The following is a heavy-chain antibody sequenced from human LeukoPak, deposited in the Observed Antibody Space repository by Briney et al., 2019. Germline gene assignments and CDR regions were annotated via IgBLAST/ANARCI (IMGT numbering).Heavy chain of an antibody. CDR2: IYHSGST. CDR3: ARAESITIFGVVIGGMDV. Sequence: PSQTLSLTCTVSGGSISSGGYSWSWIRQPPGKGLEWIGYIYHSGSTYYSPSLKSRVTISVDRSKNQFSLKLSSVTAADTAVYYCARAESITIFGVVIGGMDVWGQGTTVTVSS. V-gene: IGHV4-30-2*01. J-gene: IGHJ6*02. CDR1: GGSISSGGYS. D-gene: IGHD3-3*01.